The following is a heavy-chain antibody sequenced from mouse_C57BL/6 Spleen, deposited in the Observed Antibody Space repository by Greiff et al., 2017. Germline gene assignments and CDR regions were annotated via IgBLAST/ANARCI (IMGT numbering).Heavy chain of an antibody. J-gene: IGHJ4*01. CDR2: IYPGDGDT. CDR1: GYAFSSYW. CDR3: ARYGNYAMDY. V-gene: IGHV1-80*01. Sequence: LQESGASVKISCKASGYAFSSYWMNWVKQRPGKGLEWIGQIYPGDGDTNYNGKFKGKATLTADKSSSTAYMQLSSLTSEDSAVYFCARYGNYAMDYWGQGTSVTVSS. D-gene: IGHD2-1*01.